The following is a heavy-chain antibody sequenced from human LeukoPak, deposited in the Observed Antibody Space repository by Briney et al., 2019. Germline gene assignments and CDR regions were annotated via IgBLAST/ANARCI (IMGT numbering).Heavy chain of an antibody. CDR2: INHSGST. V-gene: IGHV4-34*01. CDR3: ARKENVYYYFDY. Sequence: SETLTLTCVIYGGSFSGYYWSWIRQPPGKGLEWIGEINHSGSTNYNPSLKSRVTISVDTSKNQFSLKLSSVTAADTAVYYCARKENVYYYFDYWGQGTLVTVSS. CDR1: GGSFSGYY. J-gene: IGHJ4*02. D-gene: IGHD3-10*01.